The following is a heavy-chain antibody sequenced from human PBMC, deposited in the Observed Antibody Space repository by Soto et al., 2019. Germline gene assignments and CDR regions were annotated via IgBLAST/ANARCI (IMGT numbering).Heavy chain of an antibody. Sequence: ASVKVSCKASGYTFTNYAMHWVRQAPGQRLEWMGWINAGNGDTKYSQNFQGRVTITRDTSASTAYMELSSLRSEDTAVYYCARDPYYDFWSGSNWFDPWGQGTLVTVSP. CDR3: ARDPYYDFWSGSNWFDP. V-gene: IGHV1-3*01. J-gene: IGHJ5*02. D-gene: IGHD3-3*01. CDR1: GYTFTNYA. CDR2: INAGNGDT.